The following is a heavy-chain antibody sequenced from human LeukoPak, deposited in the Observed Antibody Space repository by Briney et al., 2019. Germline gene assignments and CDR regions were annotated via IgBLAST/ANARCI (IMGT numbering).Heavy chain of an antibody. V-gene: IGHV3-43*01. CDR2: ISWDGGST. J-gene: IGHJ4*02. CDR1: VFTFDHYT. CDR3: AKDGKNYFDY. Sequence: PGGSLRLSCAASVFTFDHYTMHWVRQAPGRGLEWVSLISWDGGSTYYADSVKGRFTISRDNSKNSLSLQMNSLRAEDTALYYCAKDGKNYFDYWGQGTLVTVSS.